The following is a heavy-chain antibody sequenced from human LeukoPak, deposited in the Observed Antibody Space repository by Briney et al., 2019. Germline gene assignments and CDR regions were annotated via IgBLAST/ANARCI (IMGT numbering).Heavy chain of an antibody. D-gene: IGHD3-22*01. V-gene: IGHV3-30*02. CDR3: ARVAGDIVVVITSYYYYYYMDV. Sequence: GGSLRLSCAASGFTFSSYGMHWVRQAPGKELEWVAFIRYDGSNKYYADSVKGRFTISRDNSKNTLYLQMNSLRAEDTAAYYCARVAGDIVVVITSYYYYYYMDVWGKGTTVTISS. CDR1: GFTFSSYG. J-gene: IGHJ6*03. CDR2: IRYDGSNK.